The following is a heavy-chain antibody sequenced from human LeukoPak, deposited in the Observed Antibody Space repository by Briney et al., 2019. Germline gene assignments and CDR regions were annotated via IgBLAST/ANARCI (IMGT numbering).Heavy chain of an antibody. Sequence: SQTLSLTCTVSGGSISSGSYYWSWIRQPAGKGLEWIGRIYTSGSTNYNPSLKSRVTISVDTSKNQFSLKLSSVPAADTAVYYCARDYLYNQRITLFGVGPGGMDVWGQGTTVTVSS. CDR2: IYTSGST. J-gene: IGHJ6*02. V-gene: IGHV4-61*02. CDR3: ARDYLYNQRITLFGVGPGGMDV. D-gene: IGHD3-3*01. CDR1: GGSISSGSYY.